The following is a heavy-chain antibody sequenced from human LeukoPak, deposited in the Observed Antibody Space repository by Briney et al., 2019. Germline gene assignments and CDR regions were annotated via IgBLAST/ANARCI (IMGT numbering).Heavy chain of an antibody. Sequence: GGSLRLSCAASGFTFSSDAMSWVRQAPGKGLEWVSAISSSGAGTYYADSVKGRFTISRDNSKNTLYLQMHSLRAEDTAVYYCATNTSSWSFDYWGQGTLVTVSS. J-gene: IGHJ4*02. CDR1: GFTFSSDA. D-gene: IGHD6-13*01. V-gene: IGHV3-23*01. CDR2: ISSSGAGT. CDR3: ATNTSSWSFDY.